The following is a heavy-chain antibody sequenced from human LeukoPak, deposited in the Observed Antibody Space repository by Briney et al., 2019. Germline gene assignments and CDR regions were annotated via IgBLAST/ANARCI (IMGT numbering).Heavy chain of an antibody. Sequence: PGGSLRLSCAASGFTFSNYWMNWVRQAPGKGLEWVANINQDGSKKYYVDSVKGRFTISRDNAKNSLYLQMNSLRAEDTAVYYCAREKIVVPAAKGPQFDYWGQGTLVTVSS. CDR1: GFTFSNYW. CDR2: INQDGSKK. D-gene: IGHD2-2*01. CDR3: AREKIVVPAAKGPQFDY. J-gene: IGHJ4*02. V-gene: IGHV3-7*01.